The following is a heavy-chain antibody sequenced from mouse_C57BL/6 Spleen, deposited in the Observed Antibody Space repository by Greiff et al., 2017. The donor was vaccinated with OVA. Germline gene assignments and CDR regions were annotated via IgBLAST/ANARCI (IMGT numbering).Heavy chain of an antibody. J-gene: IGHJ1*03. CDR2: INPNNGGT. D-gene: IGHD1-1*01. CDR1: GYTFTDYN. Sequence: EVHLVESGPELVKPGASVKIPCKASGYTFTDYNMDWVKQSHGKSLEWIGDINPNNGGTIYNQKFKGKATLTVDKSSSTAYMELRSLTSEDTAVYYCARVTTVVEGYFDVWGTGTTVTVSS. CDR3: ARVTTVVEGYFDV. V-gene: IGHV1-18*01.